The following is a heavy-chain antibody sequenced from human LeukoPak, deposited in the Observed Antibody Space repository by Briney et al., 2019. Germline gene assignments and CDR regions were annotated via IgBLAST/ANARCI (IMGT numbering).Heavy chain of an antibody. CDR2: IYHSGST. Sequence: SSETLSLTCAVSGGSISSSNWWSWVRQPPGKGLEWIGEIYHSGSTNYNPSLKSRVTISVDKSKNQFSLKLNSVTAADTAVYYCARDSRRELLHAFDIWGQGTMVTVSS. D-gene: IGHD1-26*01. J-gene: IGHJ3*02. CDR1: GGSISSSNW. CDR3: ARDSRRELLHAFDI. V-gene: IGHV4-4*02.